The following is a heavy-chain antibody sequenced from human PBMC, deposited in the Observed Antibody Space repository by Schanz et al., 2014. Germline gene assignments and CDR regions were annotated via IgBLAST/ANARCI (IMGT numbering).Heavy chain of an antibody. CDR2: IYNSGST. Sequence: QVQLQQWGAGLLKASETLSLTCAVYGGSSSDCYWSWIRQPPGKGLEWIGSIYNSGSTYYNPSLKSRVTISVDTSKKQFSLNLSSVTAADTAVYYCARGRVVPAAPEFDYWGQGILVTVSS. J-gene: IGHJ4*02. CDR3: ARGRVVPAAPEFDY. D-gene: IGHD2-2*01. CDR1: GGSSSDCY. V-gene: IGHV4-34*01.